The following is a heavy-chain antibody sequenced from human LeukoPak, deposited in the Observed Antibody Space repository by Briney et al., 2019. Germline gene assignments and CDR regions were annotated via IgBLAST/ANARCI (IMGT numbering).Heavy chain of an antibody. CDR1: GFTFSSYA. D-gene: IGHD6-6*01. J-gene: IGHJ4*02. Sequence: GGSLRLSCAASGFTFSSYAMSWVRQAPGKGLEWVSAISGSDDSTYYGDSVKGRFTISRDNSKNTLYLQMNSLRAEDTAVYYCAKDRGIAARPSVFDYWGQGTLVTVSS. V-gene: IGHV3-23*01. CDR2: ISGSDDST. CDR3: AKDRGIAARPSVFDY.